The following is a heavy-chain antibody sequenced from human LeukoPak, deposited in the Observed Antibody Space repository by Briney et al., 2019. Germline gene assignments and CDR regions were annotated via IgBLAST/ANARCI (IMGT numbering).Heavy chain of an antibody. CDR1: GFTFNSNG. CDR3: AKDGASTWYGDFEF. CDR2: LSNDGGRG. D-gene: IGHD6-13*01. Sequence: GGSLRLSCAASGFTFNSNGVHWVRQAPGKGLEWVALLSNDGGRGWYADAVKGRLTISRDNSKNTLYLQMNSLRPEDTAVYYCAKDGASTWYGDFEFWGQGTLVTVSS. V-gene: IGHV3-30*18. J-gene: IGHJ4*02.